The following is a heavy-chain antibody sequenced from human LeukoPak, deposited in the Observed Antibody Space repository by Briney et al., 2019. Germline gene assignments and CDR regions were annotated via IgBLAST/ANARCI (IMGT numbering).Heavy chain of an antibody. D-gene: IGHD3-10*01. V-gene: IGHV1-18*01. J-gene: IGHJ4*02. CDR3: AKDHGSGSYYNYYFDY. CDR2: ISAYNGNT. Sequence: ASVKVSCKASGYTFTSYGISWVRQAPGQGLEGMGWISAYNGNTNYAQKLQGRVTMTTDTSTSTAYMELRSLRSDDTAVYYCAKDHGSGSYYNYYFDYWGQGTLVTVSS. CDR1: GYTFTSYG.